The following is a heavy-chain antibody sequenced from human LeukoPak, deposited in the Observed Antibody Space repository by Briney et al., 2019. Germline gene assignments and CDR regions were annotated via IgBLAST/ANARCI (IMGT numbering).Heavy chain of an antibody. D-gene: IGHD2-15*01. CDR3: ARSISRYCSGGSCSSGWDY. CDR1: GFTFSSYS. J-gene: IGHJ4*02. Sequence: GGSLRLSCAASGFTFSSYSMNWVRQAPGKGLEWVSSISSSSSYIYYADSVKGRFTISRDNAKNSLYLQMNSLRAEDTALYYCARSISRYCSGGSCSSGWDYWGQGTLVTVSS. V-gene: IGHV3-21*04. CDR2: ISSSSSYI.